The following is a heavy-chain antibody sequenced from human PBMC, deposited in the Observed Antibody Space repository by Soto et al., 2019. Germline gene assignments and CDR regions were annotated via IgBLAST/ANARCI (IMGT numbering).Heavy chain of an antibody. Sequence: QVQLVQSGAEVKKPGSSVKVSCKASGGTFSSYAISWVRQAPGQGLEWMGGFIPMFNRPHSARKFQGRDTITADESTSTAYMDLSSLTSEDTAVYYCARGQFHHVSNYYYALDVWGQGTTVTVSS. CDR3: ARGQFHHVSNYYYALDV. CDR2: FIPMFNRP. V-gene: IGHV1-69*01. CDR1: GGTFSSYA. J-gene: IGHJ6*02.